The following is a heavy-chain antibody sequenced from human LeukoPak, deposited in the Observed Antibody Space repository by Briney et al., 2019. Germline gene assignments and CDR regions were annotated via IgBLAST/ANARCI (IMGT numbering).Heavy chain of an antibody. V-gene: IGHV1-69*04. CDR2: IIPIFGIT. J-gene: IGHJ5*02. CDR3: ASGRMTTETTYCFDP. CDR1: GGTFISNA. D-gene: IGHD4-11*01. Sequence: SVKVSCKASGGTFISNAITWVRQAPGQGLEWMGRIIPIFGITDHAQKFQGRVTITADKSTSTAYMEFSSLRSEDTAVYYCASGRMTTETTYCFDPWGQGTLITVSS.